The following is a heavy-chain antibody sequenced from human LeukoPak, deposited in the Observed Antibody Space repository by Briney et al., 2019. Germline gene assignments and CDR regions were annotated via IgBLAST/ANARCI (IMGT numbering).Heavy chain of an antibody. D-gene: IGHD6-19*01. J-gene: IGHJ4*02. CDR1: GGSISSGSYY. V-gene: IGHV4-39*07. CDR3: ASLSIAVAGTGRYFDY. Sequence: SETLSLTCTVSGGSISSGSYYWSWIRQPPGKGLEWIGEINHSGSTNYNPSLKSRVTISVDTSKNQFSLKLSSVTAADTAVYYCASLSIAVAGTGRYFDYWGQGTLVTVSS. CDR2: INHSGST.